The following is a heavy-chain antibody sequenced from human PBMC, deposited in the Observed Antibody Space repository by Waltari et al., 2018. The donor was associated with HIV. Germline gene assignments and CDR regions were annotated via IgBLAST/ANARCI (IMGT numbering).Heavy chain of an antibody. Sequence: QVQLVESGGVVVQPGRSMRTSCAGSGFLCRRYGMPWVSQSPGKGLEWVAVIWFDGNHKYYSDSVKGRFTISRDNSKDTVDLQMNSLRTEDTGVYYCARGDIILMVYTIDYWGQGTLVSVSS. V-gene: IGHV3-33*01. D-gene: IGHD2-8*01. CDR1: GFLCRRYG. CDR2: IWFDGNHK. J-gene: IGHJ4*02. CDR3: ARGDIILMVYTIDY.